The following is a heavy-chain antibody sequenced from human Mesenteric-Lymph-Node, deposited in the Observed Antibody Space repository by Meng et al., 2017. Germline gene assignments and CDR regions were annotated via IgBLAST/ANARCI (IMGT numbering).Heavy chain of an antibody. J-gene: IGHJ4*02. CDR2: IKQDGSEK. V-gene: IGHV3-7*01. CDR1: GFTFSSYW. CDR3: ARLTGYSSSWSDY. Sequence: GGSLRLSCAASGFTFSSYWMSWVRQAPGKGLEWVANIKQDGSEKYYVDSVKGRFTISRDNAKNSLYLQMNSLRAEDTAVYYCARLTGYSSSWSDYWGQGTLVTVSS. D-gene: IGHD6-13*01.